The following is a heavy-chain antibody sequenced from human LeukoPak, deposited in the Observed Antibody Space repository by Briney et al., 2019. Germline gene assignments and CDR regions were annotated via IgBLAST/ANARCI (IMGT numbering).Heavy chain of an antibody. J-gene: IGHJ4*02. Sequence: NSSQTLSLTCTVSGGSISSGSYYWSWIRQPAGKGLEWIGRIYTSGSTNYNPSLKSRVTISVDTSKNQFSLKLSSVTAADTAVYYCARDDYSNYSFDYWGQGTLVTVSS. CDR2: IYTSGST. D-gene: IGHD4-11*01. CDR1: GGSISSGSYY. V-gene: IGHV4-61*02. CDR3: ARDDYSNYSFDY.